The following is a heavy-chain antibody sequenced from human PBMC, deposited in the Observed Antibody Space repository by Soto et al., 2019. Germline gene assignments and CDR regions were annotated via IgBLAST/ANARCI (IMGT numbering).Heavy chain of an antibody. V-gene: IGHV3-23*01. J-gene: IGHJ5*02. CDR3: ARGASGTNWFDP. CDR2: ISDSGTNT. CDR1: GFTFTNFA. Sequence: EVQVLESGGGLVQPGGSLRHSCAASGFTFTNFAMSWVRQAPGEGLEWVSSISDSGTNTYYADSVKGPFAISRDNPKNTLYLQMNRLRAEDTAVYYCARGASGTNWFDPRSQGPLVTVSP. D-gene: IGHD3-10*01.